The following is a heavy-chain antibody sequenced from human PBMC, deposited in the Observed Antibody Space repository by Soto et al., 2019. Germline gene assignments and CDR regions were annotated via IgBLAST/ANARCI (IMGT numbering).Heavy chain of an antibody. CDR2: IYVTGAV. J-gene: IGHJ5*02. CDR3: ARLRIATNNYKWFDP. CDR1: GGPITSYY. V-gene: IGHV4-59*06. D-gene: IGHD2-21*01. Sequence: SETLSLTCIVSGGPITSYYWSWIRQVPGKGLEWIGHIYVTGAVDYNPSLRDRITISQDTSERQFYLNLRLVTAADTAVYYCARLRIATNNYKWFDPWGQGTLVTVSS.